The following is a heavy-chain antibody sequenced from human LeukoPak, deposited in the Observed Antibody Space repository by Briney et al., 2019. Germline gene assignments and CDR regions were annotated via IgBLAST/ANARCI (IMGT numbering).Heavy chain of an antibody. V-gene: IGHV1-2*02. CDR2: INPNSGGT. D-gene: IGHD1-14*01. Sequence: ASVKVSCKASGGTFSSYAISWVRQAPGQGLEWMGWINPNSGGTNYAQKFQGRVTMTRDTSISTAYMELSRLRSDDTAVYYCAGLNPNWFDPWGQGTLVTVSS. J-gene: IGHJ5*02. CDR1: GGTFSSYA. CDR3: AGLNPNWFDP.